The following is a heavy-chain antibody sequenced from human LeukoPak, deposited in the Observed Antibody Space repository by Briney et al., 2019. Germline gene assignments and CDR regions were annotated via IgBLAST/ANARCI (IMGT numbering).Heavy chain of an antibody. CDR2: IRYDGSNK. Sequence: GGSLRLSCAASGFTFNSYGMHWVRQAPGKGLEWVAFIRYDGSNKYYADSVKGRFTISRDNAKNSLYLQMNSLRAEDTAVYYCAREDTGRLDYWGQGTLVTASS. CDR3: AREDTGRLDY. CDR1: GFTFNSYG. D-gene: IGHD4-17*01. J-gene: IGHJ4*02. V-gene: IGHV3-30*02.